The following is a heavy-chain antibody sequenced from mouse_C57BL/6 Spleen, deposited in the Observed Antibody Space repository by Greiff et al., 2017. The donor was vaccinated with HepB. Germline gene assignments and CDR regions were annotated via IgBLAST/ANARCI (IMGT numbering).Heavy chain of an antibody. Sequence: VQLQQSGAELVRPGASVTLSCKASGYTFTDYEMHWVKQTPVHGLEWIGAIDPETGGTAYNQKFKGKAILTADKSSSTAYMELRSLTSEDSAGYYCTRGGRNWGQGTLVTVSA. CDR3: TRGGRN. V-gene: IGHV1-15*01. CDR2: IDPETGGT. D-gene: IGHD6-1*01. J-gene: IGHJ3*01. CDR1: GYTFTDYE.